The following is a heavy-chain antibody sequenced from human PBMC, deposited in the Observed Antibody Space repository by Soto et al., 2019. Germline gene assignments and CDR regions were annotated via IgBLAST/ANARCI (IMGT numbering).Heavy chain of an antibody. CDR2: IQYNGYS. J-gene: IGHJ6*02. Sequence: QVQLQESGPGLVKPSETLSLTCTVSGGSITNYYCSWFRQPPGKGLEWIGYIQYNGYSAYNLSLRRRVTMSMDPSKTQFSLMEESVTATDTAVYYCARHGFGPLHGLVDVWGQGTTVIVSS. V-gene: IGHV4-59*08. CDR1: GGSITNYY. D-gene: IGHD3-10*01. CDR3: ARHGFGPLHGLVDV.